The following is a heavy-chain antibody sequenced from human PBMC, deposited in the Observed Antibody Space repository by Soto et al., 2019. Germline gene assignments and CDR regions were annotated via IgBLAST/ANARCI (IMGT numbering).Heavy chain of an antibody. J-gene: IGHJ4*02. V-gene: IGHV3-30*03. Sequence: QVQLVESGGGVVQPGRSLRLSCAASGFTFSGYGMHWVRQAPGKGLEWVAVISHDGSDQYYADSVKGRFTISRDNSKNQLYLQMDSLSAEDTAMYYCARSRGGSSYCGSDHWGQGTLVTVSS. D-gene: IGHD2-15*01. CDR2: ISHDGSDQ. CDR3: ARSRGGSSYCGSDH. CDR1: GFTFSGYG.